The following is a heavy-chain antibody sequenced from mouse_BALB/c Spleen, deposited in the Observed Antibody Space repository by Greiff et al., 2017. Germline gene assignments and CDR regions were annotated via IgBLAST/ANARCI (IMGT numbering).Heavy chain of an antibody. Sequence: QVQLQQSGAELAKPSPSVSMSCTASGYSFTSYCVHWVNQRPGQGLEWLGYINPSTGYTYYNQKFTDMATLTADKYYSTAYMQLSRQTSEDSAVYYCARAEYGNYGAYWGQGTLVTVSA. CDR3: ARAEYGNYGAY. V-gene: IGHV1-7*01. CDR2: INPSTGYT. CDR1: GYSFTSYC. D-gene: IGHD2-10*02. J-gene: IGHJ3*01.